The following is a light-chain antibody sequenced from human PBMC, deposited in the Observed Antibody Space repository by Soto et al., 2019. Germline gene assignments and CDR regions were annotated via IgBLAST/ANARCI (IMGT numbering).Light chain of an antibody. CDR2: EGS. CDR3: CSFAAGNTYV. Sequence: QYVLTQPASVSGSPGQSITISCTGSSSDVGSQNLVSWYQQHPRKAPKLIIYEGSRRPSGVSNRFSGSQSGNTASLTVSGLQAEDEADYYCCSFAAGNTYVFGSGTKVTVL. J-gene: IGLJ1*01. V-gene: IGLV2-23*01. CDR1: SSDVGSQNL.